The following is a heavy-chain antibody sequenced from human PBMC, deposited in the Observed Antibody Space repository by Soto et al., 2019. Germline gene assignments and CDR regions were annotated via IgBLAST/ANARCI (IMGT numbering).Heavy chain of an antibody. D-gene: IGHD2-15*01. CDR1: GFTFSSYW. Sequence: GGSLRLSCAASGFTFSSYWMSWVRQAPGKGLEWVANIKQDGSEKYYVDSVKGRFTISRDNAKNSLYLQMNSLRAEDTAVYYCARDHRSGGSCIFDYWGQGTLVTVSS. V-gene: IGHV3-7*03. J-gene: IGHJ4*02. CDR2: IKQDGSEK. CDR3: ARDHRSGGSCIFDY.